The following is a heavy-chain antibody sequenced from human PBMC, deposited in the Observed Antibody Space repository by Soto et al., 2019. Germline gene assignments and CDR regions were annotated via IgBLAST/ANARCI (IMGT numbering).Heavy chain of an antibody. CDR1: GFTFSSYA. CDR3: ARAPYRYCSGGSCLHFDY. V-gene: IGHV3-30-3*01. CDR2: ISYDGSNK. Sequence: GGSLRLSCAASGFTFSSYAMHWVRQAPGKGLEWVAVISYDGSNKYYADSVKGRFTISRDNSKNTLYLQMNSLRAEDTAVYYCARAPYRYCSGGSCLHFDYWGQGTLVTVSS. D-gene: IGHD2-15*01. J-gene: IGHJ4*02.